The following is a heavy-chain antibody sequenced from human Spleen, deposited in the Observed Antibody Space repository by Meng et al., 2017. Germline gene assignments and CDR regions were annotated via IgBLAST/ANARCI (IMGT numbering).Heavy chain of an antibody. CDR1: GFTFSSYG. J-gene: IGHJ3*02. CDR3: ASGGLWFGELLSADGAFDI. Sequence: GESPKISCAASGFTFSSYGMHWVRQAPGKGLEWVAVIWYEGSNKYYADSVKGRFTISRDKSKNTLYLQMNILSAEDTAVYYCASGGLWFGELLSADGAFDIWGQGTMVTVSS. D-gene: IGHD3-10*01. CDR2: IWYEGSNK. V-gene: IGHV3-33*01.